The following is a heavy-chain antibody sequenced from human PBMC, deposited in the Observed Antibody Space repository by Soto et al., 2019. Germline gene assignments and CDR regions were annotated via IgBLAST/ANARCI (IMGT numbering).Heavy chain of an antibody. CDR1: GYTFTSYG. V-gene: IGHV1-18*01. CDR3: ASRYSGSPSDAFDI. D-gene: IGHD1-26*01. Sequence: VASVKVSCKASGYTFTSYGISWVRQAPGQGLEWMGWISAYNGNTNYAQKLQGRVTMTTDTSTSTAYMELRSLRSDDTAVYYCASRYSGSPSDAFDIWGQGTMVTVSS. J-gene: IGHJ3*02. CDR2: ISAYNGNT.